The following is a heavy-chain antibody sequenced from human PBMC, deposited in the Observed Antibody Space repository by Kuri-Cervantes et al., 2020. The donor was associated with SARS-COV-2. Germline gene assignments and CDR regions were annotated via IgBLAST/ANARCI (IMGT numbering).Heavy chain of an antibody. Sequence: GSLRLSCTVSGGSISSSSYYWGWIRQPPGKGLEWIGSIYYSGSTYYNPSLKSRVTISVDTSKNQFSLKLSSVTAADTAVYYCARGPWMGTYYFDYWGQGTLVTVSS. V-gene: IGHV4-39*01. D-gene: IGHD7-27*01. J-gene: IGHJ4*02. CDR3: ARGPWMGTYYFDY. CDR1: GGSISSSSYY. CDR2: IYYSGST.